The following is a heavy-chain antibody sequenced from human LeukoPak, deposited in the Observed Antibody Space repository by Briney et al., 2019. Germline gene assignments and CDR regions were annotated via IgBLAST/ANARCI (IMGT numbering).Heavy chain of an antibody. Sequence: ASVKVSCKASGYTFTGYYMHWVRQAPGQGLEWMGWINPNSGGTNYAQKFQGRVTMTRDTSISTAYMELSRLRSDDTAVYYCARDFGYSYGLDYWSQGTLVTVSS. J-gene: IGHJ4*02. D-gene: IGHD5-18*01. CDR2: INPNSGGT. CDR1: GYTFTGYY. CDR3: ARDFGYSYGLDY. V-gene: IGHV1-2*02.